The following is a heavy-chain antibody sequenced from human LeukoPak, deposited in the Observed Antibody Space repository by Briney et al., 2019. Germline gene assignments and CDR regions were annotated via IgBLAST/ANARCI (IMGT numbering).Heavy chain of an antibody. CDR3: ARRASRITMIVVVTDYYYYGMDV. V-gene: IGHV1-46*01. Sequence: ASVKVSCKASGYTFTSYYMHWVRQAPGQGLEWMGIINPSGGSTSYAQKFQGRVTMTRDTSTSTVYMELSSLRSEDTAVYYCARRASRITMIVVVTDYYYYGMDVWGQGTTVTVSS. D-gene: IGHD3-22*01. CDR2: INPSGGST. J-gene: IGHJ6*02. CDR1: GYTFTSYY.